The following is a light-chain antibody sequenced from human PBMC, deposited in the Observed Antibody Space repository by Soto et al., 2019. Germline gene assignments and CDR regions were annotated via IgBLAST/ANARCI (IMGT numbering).Light chain of an antibody. V-gene: IGKV3-20*01. Sequence: EIVLTQSPGTLSLSPGERATLSCRASQSVSSNYVAWYQQKPGQAPRLLIHGASSRATGIPDRFSGGGSGTDFTLTISRLEPEDFAVYYCQQYGSTPRTFGQGTKVDIK. CDR2: GAS. CDR3: QQYGSTPRT. J-gene: IGKJ1*01. CDR1: QSVSSNY.